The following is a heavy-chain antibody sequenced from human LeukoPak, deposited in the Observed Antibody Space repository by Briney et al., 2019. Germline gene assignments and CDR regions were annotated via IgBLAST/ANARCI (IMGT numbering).Heavy chain of an antibody. D-gene: IGHD5-18*01. Sequence: GGSLRLSCVASGFTFSSYAMAWVRQAPGMGLEWVSTISDNGDSTYYTDSLKGRFTISRDNSKNTLYLQMNSLRAEDTAIYYCARGLYSPFPWGQGTLVTVSS. CDR1: GFTFSSYA. J-gene: IGHJ5*02. V-gene: IGHV3-23*01. CDR3: ARGLYSPFP. CDR2: ISDNGDST.